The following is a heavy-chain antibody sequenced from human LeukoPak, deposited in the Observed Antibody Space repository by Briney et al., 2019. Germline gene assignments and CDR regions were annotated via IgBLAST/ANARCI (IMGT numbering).Heavy chain of an antibody. D-gene: IGHD2-8*01. CDR1: GFTFNNYA. J-gene: IGHJ4*02. CDR2: ISGSGSNT. V-gene: IGHV3-23*01. CDR3: AKAAVPGTKYYFDY. Sequence: GGSLGLSCAASGFTFNNYAMNWVRQAPGKGLEWVSAISGSGSNTYYADSVKGRLTISRDNSKNTLYLQMNTLRAEDTAVYYCAKAAVPGTKYYFDYWGQGTLVTVSS.